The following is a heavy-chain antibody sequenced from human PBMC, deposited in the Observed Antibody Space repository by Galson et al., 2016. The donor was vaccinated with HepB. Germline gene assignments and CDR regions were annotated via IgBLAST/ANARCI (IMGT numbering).Heavy chain of an antibody. J-gene: IGHJ4*02. Sequence: QSGAEVKKPGESLKISCKGSGYKFANYWIGWVRQMPGKGLEWMGIIYPGDLDIKYSPSFQGLVTISVDKSTSTVYLQWSSLKAPDTAMYYCARHTFHFDYWGQGTQVTVSS. CDR3: ARHTFHFDY. CDR1: GYKFANYW. CDR2: IYPGDLDI. V-gene: IGHV5-51*01.